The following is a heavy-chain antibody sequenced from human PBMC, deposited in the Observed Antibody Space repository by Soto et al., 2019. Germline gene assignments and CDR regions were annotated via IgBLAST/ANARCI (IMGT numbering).Heavy chain of an antibody. CDR3: AKDDHSNEGKSIVVVPAAMDY. CDR1: GFTFSSYA. CDR2: ISGSGGST. Sequence: EVQLLESGGGLVQPGGSLRLSCAACGFTFSSYAMSWVRQAPGKGLEWVSAISGSGGSTYYADSVKGRFTISRDNSKNALYLQMNSLRAEDTAVYYCAKDDHSNEGKSIVVVPAAMDYWGQGTLVTVSS. D-gene: IGHD2-2*01. V-gene: IGHV3-23*01. J-gene: IGHJ4*02.